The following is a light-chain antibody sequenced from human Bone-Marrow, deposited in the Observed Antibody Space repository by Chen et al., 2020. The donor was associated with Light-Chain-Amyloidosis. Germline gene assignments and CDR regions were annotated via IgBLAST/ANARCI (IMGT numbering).Light chain of an antibody. V-gene: IGLV8-61*01. CDR3: GLYLGSGVWV. J-gene: IGLJ3*02. CDR1: SGSVTTDSY. CDR2: NTD. Sequence: QTVVTQEPSFSVSPGGTVTLPCGLSSGSVTTDSYPSWYQQTPGQAPRTLIYNTDTRPSGVPDRLSGSILGNKAALTISGAQADDESDYYCGLYLGSGVWVFGGGTKLTVL.